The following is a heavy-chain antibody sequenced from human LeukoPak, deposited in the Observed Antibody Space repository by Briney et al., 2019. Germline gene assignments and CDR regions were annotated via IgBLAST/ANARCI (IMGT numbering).Heavy chain of an antibody. D-gene: IGHD3-10*01. J-gene: IGHJ4*02. V-gene: IGHV3-23*01. CDR3: AEPPSMPRGPGY. Sequence: GGSLRLSCATSGFTFSSYAMSWVRQAPGKGLEWVSVISGSGGDTYYADSVKGRFTISRDNSKNTLYLQMNSLRAEATAVYYCAEPPSMPRGPGYWGQGTLVTVSS. CDR2: ISGSGGDT. CDR1: GFTFSSYA.